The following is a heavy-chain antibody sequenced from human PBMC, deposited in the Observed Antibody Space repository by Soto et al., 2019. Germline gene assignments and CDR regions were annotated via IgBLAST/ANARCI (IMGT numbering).Heavy chain of an antibody. CDR1: GYTFTRYG. Sequence: ASVKVSCKASGYTFTRYGISWVRQAPGQGLEWMGWISAYNGNTSYAQKLQGRVTMTTDTSTSTAYMELRSLRSDDTAVYYCARDRIAARSHYYYGMDVWGQGTTVTVSS. V-gene: IGHV1-18*04. J-gene: IGHJ6*02. CDR2: ISAYNGNT. CDR3: ARDRIAARSHYYYGMDV. D-gene: IGHD6-6*01.